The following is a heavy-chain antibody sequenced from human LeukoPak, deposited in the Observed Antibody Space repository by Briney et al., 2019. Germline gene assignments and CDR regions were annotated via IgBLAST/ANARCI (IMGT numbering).Heavy chain of an antibody. J-gene: IGHJ4*02. V-gene: IGHV4-39*01. D-gene: IGHD6-13*01. CDR1: GGSISSSSYY. CDR3: ARALAAAGTDFFDY. Sequence: SETLSLTCTVSGGSISSSSYYWGWIRQPPGKGLEWIGSIYYSGSTYYNPSLKSRVTISVDTSKNQFSLKLSSVTAADTAVYYCARALAAAGTDFFDYWGQGTLVTVSS. CDR2: IYYSGST.